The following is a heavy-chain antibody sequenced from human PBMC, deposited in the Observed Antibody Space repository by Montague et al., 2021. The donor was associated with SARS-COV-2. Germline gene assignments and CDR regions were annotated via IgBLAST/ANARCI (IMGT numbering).Heavy chain of an antibody. J-gene: IGHJ4*02. V-gene: IGHV4-39*01. CDR2: FYYTGYT. CDR1: GASTNSNSYY. Sequence: SESLSLTCAVSGASTNSNSYYWGWIRQPPGKGLDWIGSFYYTGYTCYTLSLKSRVTISGDTSKNQFSLKLTSVTAADTAVYYCARIVGDCSSDSCYAVRWGQGTVVTVSS. CDR3: ARIVGDCSSDSCYAVR. D-gene: IGHD2-2*01.